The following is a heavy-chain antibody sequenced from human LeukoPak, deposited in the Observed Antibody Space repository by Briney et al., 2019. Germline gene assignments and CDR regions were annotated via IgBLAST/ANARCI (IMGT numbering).Heavy chain of an antibody. Sequence: GESLTLSCAASGFTFSNYAMSWVRQAPGKGLEWVSAIGGSGGGTYYADSVKGRFTISRDNSKNTLYLQMTGLRAEDTAIYYCAKTPETYYYDFSGYYYYFDYWGQGTLVTVS. CDR2: IGGSGGGT. J-gene: IGHJ4*02. CDR3: AKTPETYYYDFSGYYYYFDY. D-gene: IGHD3-22*01. CDR1: GFTFSNYA. V-gene: IGHV3-23*01.